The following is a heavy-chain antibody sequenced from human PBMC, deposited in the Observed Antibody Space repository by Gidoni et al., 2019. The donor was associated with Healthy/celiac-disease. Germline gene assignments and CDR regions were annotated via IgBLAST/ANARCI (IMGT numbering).Heavy chain of an antibody. J-gene: IGHJ4*02. CDR3: ARDPGGLYYYDSSGFYYLGIDY. Sequence: QVQLVQSGAEVKKPGASVKVPAKASGYTFTSDGTSWVRRAPGQGLEWMGWLSAYNGNTNYAQKLQGRVTMTTDTSTSTAYMELRSLRSDDTAVYYCARDPGGLYYYDSSGFYYLGIDYWGQGTLVTVSS. CDR2: LSAYNGNT. D-gene: IGHD3-22*01. V-gene: IGHV1-18*01. CDR1: GYTFTSDG.